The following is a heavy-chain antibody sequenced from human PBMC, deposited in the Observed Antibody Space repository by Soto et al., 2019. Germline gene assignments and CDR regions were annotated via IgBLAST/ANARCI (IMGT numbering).Heavy chain of an antibody. J-gene: IGHJ4*02. Sequence: EVQLLESGGGLVQPGGSLRLSCVGSGFTFSGYAMNWVRQAPGKGLEWVSTISGSSDKTYYTDSVKGRFTISRDNSKNTLYLQMNSLRAEDTAVYYCARGGITGTTLSSDFDYWGQGTLVTVSS. V-gene: IGHV3-23*01. CDR2: ISGSSDKT. CDR3: ARGGITGTTLSSDFDY. CDR1: GFTFSGYA. D-gene: IGHD1-20*01.